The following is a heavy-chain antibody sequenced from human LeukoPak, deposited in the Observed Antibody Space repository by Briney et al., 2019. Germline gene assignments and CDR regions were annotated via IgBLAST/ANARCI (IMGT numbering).Heavy chain of an antibody. CDR2: ISGFGDRT. D-gene: IGHD3-3*01. V-gene: IGHV3-23*01. J-gene: IGHJ6*02. CDR1: GFTFSDYY. CDR3: ARELPLTIFGVANGMDV. Sequence: GGSLRLSCAASGFTFSDYYMTWIRQAPGKGPEWVSAISGFGDRTVYADFVKGRFTISRDNSKTTLYLQMNSLRAEDTAVYYCARELPLTIFGVANGMDVWGQGTTVIVSS.